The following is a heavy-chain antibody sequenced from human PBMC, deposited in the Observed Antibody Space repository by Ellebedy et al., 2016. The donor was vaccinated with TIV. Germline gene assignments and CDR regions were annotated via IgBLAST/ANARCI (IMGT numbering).Heavy chain of an antibody. Sequence: MPSETLSLTCSVSGASISNNNHYWGWIRQPPGKGLEWIGTLSYSGSTDYNPSLRSRVTISVDTSRTQFSLKLNSVTAADTAVYYCAGDAYNINWYYFWGQGTLVTVSS. CDR1: GASISNNNHY. V-gene: IGHV4-39*07. CDR3: AGDAYNINWYYF. J-gene: IGHJ5*01. CDR2: LSYSGST. D-gene: IGHD1-14*01.